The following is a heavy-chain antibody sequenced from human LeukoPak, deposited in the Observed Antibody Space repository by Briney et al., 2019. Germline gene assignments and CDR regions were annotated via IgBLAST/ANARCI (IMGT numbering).Heavy chain of an antibody. J-gene: IGHJ5*02. CDR1: GYTFTGYY. V-gene: IGHV1-2*02. Sequence: ASVKVSCKASGYTFTGYYTHWVRQAPGQGLEWMGWINPNSGGTNYAQKFQGRVTMTRDTSISTAYMELSRLRSDDTAVYYCARGQSRGREMSWFDPWGQGTLVTVSS. D-gene: IGHD5-24*01. CDR2: INPNSGGT. CDR3: ARGQSRGREMSWFDP.